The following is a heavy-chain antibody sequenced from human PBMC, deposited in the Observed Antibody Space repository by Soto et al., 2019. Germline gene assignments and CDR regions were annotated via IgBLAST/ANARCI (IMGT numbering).Heavy chain of an antibody. J-gene: IGHJ2*01. CDR1: GYTFTHYG. CDR3: ARDLHSGGKYWYFDI. CDR2: INSFSGDT. V-gene: IGHV1-18*01. D-gene: IGHD2-15*01. Sequence: QVQLVQSGAEVKKPGASVKVSCKASGYTFTHYGITWVRRAPGQGLEWMGWINSFSGDTNYPQKLQGRLTMTTDTSTNTVYMELRNLRSDDTAVYHCARDLHSGGKYWYFDIWGRGTLVTVSS.